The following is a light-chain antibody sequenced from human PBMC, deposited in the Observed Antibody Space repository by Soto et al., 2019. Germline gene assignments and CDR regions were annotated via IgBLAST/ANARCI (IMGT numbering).Light chain of an antibody. CDR3: SSYRSSTTFV. V-gene: IGLV2-14*01. CDR2: EVR. J-gene: IGLJ1*01. CDR1: SSDVGAYNY. Sequence: QAVLTQPAAVSGSPGQSITISCTGTSSDVGAYNYVSWYQQYPGKAPKVIIFEVRKRPSGVSNRFSGSKSGDTASLTISGLQAEDEADYYCSSYRSSTTFVFGPAPKVTVL.